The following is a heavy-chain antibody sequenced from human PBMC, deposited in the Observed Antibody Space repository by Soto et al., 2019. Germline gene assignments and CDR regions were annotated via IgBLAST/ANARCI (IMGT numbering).Heavy chain of an antibody. V-gene: IGHV1-18*01. CDR3: ARVGSAAASAGLGYYNYPMDV. CDR2: INPYNGIT. Sequence: QVQLVQSGSEVKKPGASVKVSCKTSGYSFKSRGISWVRQAPGQGLEWMGWINPYNGITDSAQKFQGRIIVTTDTSTATASMELRNLRSDDTAVYYCARVGSAAASAGLGYYNYPMDVWGQGTTVIVSS. J-gene: IGHJ6*02. D-gene: IGHD6-13*01. CDR1: GYSFKSRG.